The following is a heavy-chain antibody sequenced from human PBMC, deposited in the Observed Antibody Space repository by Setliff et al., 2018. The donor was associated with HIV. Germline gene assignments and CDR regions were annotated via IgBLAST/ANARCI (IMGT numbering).Heavy chain of an antibody. D-gene: IGHD3-16*01. Sequence: PSETLSLTCTVSGGSISSSSYYWGWIRQPPGKGLEWIGSIYYSGSTYYNPSLKSRVTISVDTSKNQSSLKLSSVTAADTAVYYCARLGDYYYMDVWGKGTTVTVSS. CDR3: ARLGDYYYMDV. J-gene: IGHJ6*03. CDR1: GGSISSSSYY. CDR2: IYYSGST. V-gene: IGHV4-39*01.